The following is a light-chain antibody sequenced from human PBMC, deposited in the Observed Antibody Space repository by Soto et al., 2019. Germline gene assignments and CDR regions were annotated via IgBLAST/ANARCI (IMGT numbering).Light chain of an antibody. V-gene: IGKV3-11*01. CDR2: DAY. J-gene: IGKJ1*01. CDR3: QQRSNRPPWT. Sequence: EIVLTQSPANLFLSPGEKATLSCRASQSVSNYLAWYQQKPGQAPRLLIYDAYNRATGIPARFSGSGSGTDFTLTISSLEPEDFAVYYCQQRSNRPPWTFGQGTQVDSK. CDR1: QSVSNY.